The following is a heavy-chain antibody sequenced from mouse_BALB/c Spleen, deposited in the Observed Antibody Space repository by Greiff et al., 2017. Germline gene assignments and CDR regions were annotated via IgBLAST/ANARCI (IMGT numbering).Heavy chain of an antibody. CDR3: ARGYRLFDY. J-gene: IGHJ2*01. CDR2: ISNGGGST. Sequence: EVMLVESGGGLLQLEGSLKLSFAASGSLFSGYPLSWVRQTPEKRLEWVAYISNGGGSTYYPDTVKGRFTISRDNAKNTLYLQMSSLKSEDTAMYYCARGYRLFDYWGQGTTLTVSS. V-gene: IGHV5-12-2*01. CDR1: GSLFSGYP. D-gene: IGHD2-14*01.